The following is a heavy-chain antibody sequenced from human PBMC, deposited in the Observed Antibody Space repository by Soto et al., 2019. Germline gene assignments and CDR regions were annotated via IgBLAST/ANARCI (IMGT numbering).Heavy chain of an antibody. CDR1: GYTFTSYG. CDR3: ARALTYYYGSGSPNLDY. D-gene: IGHD3-10*01. CDR2: ISAYNGNT. Sequence: QVQLVQSGAEVKKPGASVKVSCKASGYTFTSYGISWVRQAPGQGLEWMGWISAYNGNTNYAQKLQGRVTMTTDTSTSTAYMELRSRRSADTAVYYCARALTYYYGSGSPNLDYWGQGTLVTVSS. J-gene: IGHJ4*02. V-gene: IGHV1-18*01.